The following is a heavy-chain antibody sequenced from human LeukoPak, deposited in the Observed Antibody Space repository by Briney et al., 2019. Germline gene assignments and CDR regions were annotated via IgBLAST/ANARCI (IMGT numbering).Heavy chain of an antibody. D-gene: IGHD3-10*01. J-gene: IGHJ4*02. CDR3: ARGRRTPLLWFGDGEFDY. Sequence: ASVKVSCKASGYTFTRYYMHWVRQAPGQGLEWMGWINPNSGGTNYAQKFQGWVTITRDTSISTAYMELSRLRSDDTAVYYCARGRRTPLLWFGDGEFDYWGQGTLVTVSS. V-gene: IGHV1-2*04. CDR2: INPNSGGT. CDR1: GYTFTRYY.